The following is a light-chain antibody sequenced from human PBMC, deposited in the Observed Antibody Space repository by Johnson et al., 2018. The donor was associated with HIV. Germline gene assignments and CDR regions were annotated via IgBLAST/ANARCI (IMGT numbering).Light chain of an antibody. CDR1: SSNIVNNY. CDR3: GTWDNSLVPVYV. J-gene: IGLJ1*01. Sequence: QSVLTQPPSVSVAPGQEVTISCSGSSSNIVNNYVSWYQQLPGAAPKLLIYDNDKRPLGIPDRFSGSKSGTSATLGITGLQTGAEADYYCGTWDNSLVPVYVFGTATKVTVL. CDR2: DND. V-gene: IGLV1-51*01.